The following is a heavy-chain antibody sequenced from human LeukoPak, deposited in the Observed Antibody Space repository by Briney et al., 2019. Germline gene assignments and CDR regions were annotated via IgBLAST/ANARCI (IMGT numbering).Heavy chain of an antibody. CDR2: IYTSGST. CDR3: ARGGTGTYGLYYYYMDV. D-gene: IGHD1-1*01. CDR1: GGSISSYY. J-gene: IGHJ6*03. Sequence: SETLSLTCTVSGGSISSYYWSWIWQPPGKGLEWIGYIYTSGSTNYNPSLKSRVTISVDTSKNQFSLKLSSVTAADTAVYYCARGGTGTYGLYYYYMDVWGKGTTVTVSS. V-gene: IGHV4-4*09.